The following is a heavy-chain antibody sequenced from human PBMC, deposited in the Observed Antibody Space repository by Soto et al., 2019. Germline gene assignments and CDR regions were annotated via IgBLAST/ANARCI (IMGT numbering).Heavy chain of an antibody. CDR2: ISSSSSTI. Sequence: EVQLVESGGGLVQPGGSLRLSCAASGFTFSSYSMNWVRQAPGKGLEWVSYISSSSSTIYYADSVKGRVTISRDNAKNSLYLQMNSLRDEDTAGYYCAREGVNNKRPETPEEWYFDLWGRGTLVTVSS. D-gene: IGHD2-15*01. V-gene: IGHV3-48*02. J-gene: IGHJ2*01. CDR1: GFTFSSYS. CDR3: AREGVNNKRPETPEEWYFDL.